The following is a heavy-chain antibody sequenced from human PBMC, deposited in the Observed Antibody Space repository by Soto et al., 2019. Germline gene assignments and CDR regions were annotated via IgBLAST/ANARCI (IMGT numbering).Heavy chain of an antibody. CDR3: AKTNLITRTSFYYYYGMDV. J-gene: IGHJ6*02. V-gene: IGHV3-30*18. Sequence: QVQLVESGGGVVQPGRSLRLSCAASGFTFSSYGMHWVRQAPGKGLEWVAVISYDGSKKYYADSVKGRFTISRDNSKNTLYLQMNSLRAEDTAVYYCAKTNLITRTSFYYYYGMDVWGQGTTVTVSS. CDR1: GFTFSSYG. D-gene: IGHD1-7*01. CDR2: ISYDGSKK.